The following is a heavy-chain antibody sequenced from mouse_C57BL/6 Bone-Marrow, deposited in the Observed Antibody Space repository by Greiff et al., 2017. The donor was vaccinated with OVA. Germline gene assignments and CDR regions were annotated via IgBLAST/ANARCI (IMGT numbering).Heavy chain of an antibody. J-gene: IGHJ4*01. Sequence: EVKLVESGPELVKPGASVKIPCKASGYTFTDYNMDWVKQSHGKSLEWIGDINPNNGGTIYNQKFKGKATLTVDKSSSTAYMELRSLTSEDTAVYYCARSATVVADAMDYWGQGTSVTVSS. D-gene: IGHD1-1*01. CDR2: INPNNGGT. CDR3: ARSATVVADAMDY. V-gene: IGHV1-18*01. CDR1: GYTFTDYN.